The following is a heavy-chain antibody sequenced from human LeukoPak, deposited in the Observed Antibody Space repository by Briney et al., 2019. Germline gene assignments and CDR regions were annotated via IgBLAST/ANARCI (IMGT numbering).Heavy chain of an antibody. Sequence: SVKVSCKASGYTFTGYYMHWVRQAPGQGLEWIGGIIPIFGTANYAQKFQGRVTITADESTSTAYMELSSLRSEDTAVYYCARDRANSYYYYYYMDVWGKGTTVTVSS. V-gene: IGHV1-69*13. CDR2: IIPIFGTA. CDR3: ARDRANSYYYYYYMDV. CDR1: GYTFTGYY. D-gene: IGHD1/OR15-1a*01. J-gene: IGHJ6*03.